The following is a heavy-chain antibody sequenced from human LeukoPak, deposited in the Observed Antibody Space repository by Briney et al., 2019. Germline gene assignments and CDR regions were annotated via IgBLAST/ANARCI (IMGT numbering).Heavy chain of an antibody. J-gene: IGHJ6*02. V-gene: IGHV4-39*01. CDR2: IYYSGST. CDR1: GGSISSSSYY. D-gene: IGHD6-6*01. CDR3: ASSSSSGAPYYYYGMGV. Sequence: SETLSLTCTVSGGSISSSSYYWGWIRQPPGKGLEWIGSIYYSGSTYYNPSLKSRVTISVDTSKNRFSLKLSSVTAADTAVYYCASSSSSGAPYYYYGMGVWGQGTTVTVSS.